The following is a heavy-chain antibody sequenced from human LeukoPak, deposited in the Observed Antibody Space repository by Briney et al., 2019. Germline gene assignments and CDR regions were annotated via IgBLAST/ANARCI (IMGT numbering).Heavy chain of an antibody. CDR2: IIPIFGTA. CDR3: AREKYYYYGSGSFSYFDY. Sequence: SVKVSCKASGGTFSSYAISWVRQAPGQGLEWMGGIIPIFGTANYAQKFQGRVTITADESTSTAYMELSCLRSEDTAVYYCAREKYYYYGSGSFSYFDYWGQGTLVTVSS. D-gene: IGHD3-10*01. CDR1: GGTFSSYA. V-gene: IGHV1-69*13. J-gene: IGHJ4*02.